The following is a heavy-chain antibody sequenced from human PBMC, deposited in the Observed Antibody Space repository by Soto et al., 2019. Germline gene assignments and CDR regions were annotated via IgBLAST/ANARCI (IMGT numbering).Heavy chain of an antibody. CDR2: VYHSGST. V-gene: IGHV4-59*01. CDR3: AGDDFHGSGSFGY. Sequence: PSETLSLTCTVSGGSITDYYWTWIRQPPGKGLEWIGYVYHSGSTSYNPSLKGRLTISLDTSKNQFSLKLRSVTAADTAVYYCAGDDFHGSGSFGYWGQGTLVTVSS. D-gene: IGHD3-10*01. CDR1: GGSITDYY. J-gene: IGHJ4*02.